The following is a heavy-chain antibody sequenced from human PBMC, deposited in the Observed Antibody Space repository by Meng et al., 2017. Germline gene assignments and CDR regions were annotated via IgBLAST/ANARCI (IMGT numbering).Heavy chain of an antibody. J-gene: IGHJ3*02. D-gene: IGHD5-18*01. Sequence: GESLMISCKGSGYSFTSYWIGWVRQMPGKGLEWMGIIYPGDSDTRYSLSFQGQVTISTDKSIITAYLQWSSLKASDTAMYYCARTVGIQLWYNIYAFDIWGQGTMVTVSS. CDR2: IYPGDSDT. V-gene: IGHV5-51*01. CDR1: GYSFTSYW. CDR3: ARTVGIQLWYNIYAFDI.